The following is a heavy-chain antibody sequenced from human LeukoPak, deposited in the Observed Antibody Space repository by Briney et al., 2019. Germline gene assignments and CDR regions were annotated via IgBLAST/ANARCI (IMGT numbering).Heavy chain of an antibody. V-gene: IGHV3-23*01. J-gene: IGHJ4*02. D-gene: IGHD6-19*01. Sequence: GGSLRLSCVASGFTFSDYAMTWLRQAPGKGPEWVSTTSATGDRTHYADSVKGRFSMSRDNSKSSLYLDLSSLRAEDTAVYYCAKEPPLIAVAGTESDYWGQGTLVTVSS. CDR3: AKEPPLIAVAGTESDY. CDR2: TSATGDRT. CDR1: GFTFSDYA.